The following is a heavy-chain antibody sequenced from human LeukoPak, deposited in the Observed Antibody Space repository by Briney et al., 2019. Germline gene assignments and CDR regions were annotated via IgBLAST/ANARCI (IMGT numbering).Heavy chain of an antibody. CDR1: GYSISSGYY. D-gene: IGHD2-15*01. V-gene: IGHV4-38-2*02. CDR2: SYYSGSS. Sequence: SETLSLTCTVSGYSISSGYYWGWIRQPPRKGLEWIGSSYYSGSSYYNPSIMSRVTIQVGPSKNQFSLKLRSVTAADTAVYYCARVRGYCSGGSCYNWFDPWGQGILVTVSS. CDR3: ARVRGYCSGGSCYNWFDP. J-gene: IGHJ5*02.